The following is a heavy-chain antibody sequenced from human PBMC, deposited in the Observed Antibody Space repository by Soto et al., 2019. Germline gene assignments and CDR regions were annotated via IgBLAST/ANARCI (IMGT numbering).Heavy chain of an antibody. CDR2: INPSGGST. CDR3: ARERVGAAAGTGPYYYYGMDV. CDR1: GYTFTSYY. J-gene: IGHJ6*02. Sequence: QVQLVQSGAEVKKPGASVKVSCKASGYTFTSYYMHWVRQAPGQGLEWMGIINPSGGSTSYAQKFQGRVTMTRDTSTSTVYMELSSLRSEDTAVYYCARERVGAAAGTGPYYYYGMDVWGQGTTVTVSS. V-gene: IGHV1-46*01. D-gene: IGHD6-13*01.